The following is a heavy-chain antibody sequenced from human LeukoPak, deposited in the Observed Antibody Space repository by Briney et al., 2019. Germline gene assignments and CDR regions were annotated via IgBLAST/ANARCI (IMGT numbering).Heavy chain of an antibody. J-gene: IGHJ4*02. V-gene: IGHV1-69*06. CDR2: IIPIFGTA. D-gene: IGHD2-2*02. Sequence: GASVKVSCKASGGTFSSYAISWVRQAPGQGREWMGGIIPIFGTANYAQKFQGRVTITADKSTSTAYMELSSLRSEDTAVYYCARRRTGGLLYYDYWGQGTLVTVSS. CDR1: GGTFSSYA. CDR3: ARRRTGGLLYYDY.